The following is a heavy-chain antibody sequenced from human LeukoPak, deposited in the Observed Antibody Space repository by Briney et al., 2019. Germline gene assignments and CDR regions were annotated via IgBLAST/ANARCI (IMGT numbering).Heavy chain of an antibody. V-gene: IGHV1-18*01. CDR2: ISAYNGNT. CDR3: ARDRLRFLGGTVDY. D-gene: IGHD3-3*01. Sequence: GASVKVSCKASGYTFTSYGISWARQAPGQGLEWMGWISAYNGNTNYAQKLQGRVTMTTDTSTSTAYMELRSLRSDDTAVYYCARDRLRFLGGTVDYWGQGTLVTVSS. J-gene: IGHJ4*02. CDR1: GYTFTSYG.